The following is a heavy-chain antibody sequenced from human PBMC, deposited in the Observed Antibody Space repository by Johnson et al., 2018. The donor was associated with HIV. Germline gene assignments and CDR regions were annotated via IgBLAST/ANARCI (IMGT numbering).Heavy chain of an antibody. CDR2: IGTAGDT. CDR1: GFTFSSYD. J-gene: IGHJ3*02. D-gene: IGHD3-22*01. Sequence: VQLMESGGGLVQPGGSLRLSCAASGFTFSSYDMHWVRHATGKGLEWVSAIGTAGDTYYPGSVTGRFTISRDNSKNTLYVQMNSLRVEDTAVYYCAKGHSSGYPKDAFDIWGQVTMVTVSS. CDR3: AKGHSSGYPKDAFDI. V-gene: IGHV3-13*01.